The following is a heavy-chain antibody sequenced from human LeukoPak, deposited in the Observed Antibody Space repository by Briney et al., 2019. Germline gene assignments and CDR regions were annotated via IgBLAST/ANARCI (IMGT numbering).Heavy chain of an antibody. CDR3: AKSVVVATTRLGPFDT. D-gene: IGHD3-22*01. CDR2: IYYSEST. V-gene: IGHV4-59*08. Sequence: SETLSLTCSVSGGSISSYYWSWIRQPPGKGLEWIGYIYYSESTNYNPSLKSRVTISVDTSKNQFSLKLSSVTAADMAVYYCAKSVVVATTRLGPFDTWGQGTMVTVSS. CDR1: GGSISSYY. J-gene: IGHJ3*02.